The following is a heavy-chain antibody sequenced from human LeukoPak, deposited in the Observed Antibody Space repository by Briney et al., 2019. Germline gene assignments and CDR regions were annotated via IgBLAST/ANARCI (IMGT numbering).Heavy chain of an antibody. J-gene: IGHJ5*02. D-gene: IGHD3-10*01. CDR2: ITGNGGNT. V-gene: IGHV3-23*01. Sequence: GGSLRLSCAASGFTFSSYGMSWVRQAPGKGLEWVSAITGNGGNTFYADSVKGRFTISRDNSKNTMYLQMNSLRAEDTAFYCARDHSGSYPNWFDPWGQGTLVTVSS. CDR3: ARDHSGSYPNWFDP. CDR1: GFTFSSYG.